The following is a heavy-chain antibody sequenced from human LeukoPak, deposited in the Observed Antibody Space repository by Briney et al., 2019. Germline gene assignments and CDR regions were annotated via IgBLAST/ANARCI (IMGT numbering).Heavy chain of an antibody. CDR2: INHSGRT. Sequence: SETLSLTCAVYGGSFSGYYWSWIRQPPGKGLEWIGEINHSGRTNYNPSLKSRVTISVDTSKNQFSLKLSSVTAADTAVYYCARLIVLRYFDWFDYWGQGTLVTVSS. J-gene: IGHJ4*02. V-gene: IGHV4-34*01. CDR1: GGSFSGYY. CDR3: ARLIVLRYFDWFDY. D-gene: IGHD3-9*01.